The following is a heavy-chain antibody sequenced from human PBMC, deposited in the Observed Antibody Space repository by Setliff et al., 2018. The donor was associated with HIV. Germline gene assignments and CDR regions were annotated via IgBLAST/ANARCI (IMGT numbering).Heavy chain of an antibody. CDR1: GASSIYF. D-gene: IGHD1-26*01. V-gene: IGHV4-39*07. J-gene: IGHJ4*02. CDR3: AKDRSGSYRTFDY. CDR2: VYYSGST. Sequence: SETLSLTCTVSGASSIYFWGWIRQPPGKGLEWIGSVYYSGSTYYNPSLKSRVTISMDTSKNQFSLRLNSVTAADTAVYYCAKDRSGSYRTFDYWGPGILVTVSS.